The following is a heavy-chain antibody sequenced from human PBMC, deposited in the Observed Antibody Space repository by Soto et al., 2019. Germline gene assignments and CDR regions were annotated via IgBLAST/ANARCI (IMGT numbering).Heavy chain of an antibody. J-gene: IGHJ4*02. Sequence: ASVKVSCKASGYTFTNYDINWVRQATGQGLEWMGWMNPNSGNTGYAQKFQGRVTMTRNTSTSTASMELSSLRSEDTAVYYCARGPMSCTSSSCPYFFDYWAQGTLVTVSS. CDR1: GYTFTNYD. CDR2: MNPNSGNT. CDR3: ARGPMSCTSSSCPYFFDY. V-gene: IGHV1-8*01. D-gene: IGHD2-2*01.